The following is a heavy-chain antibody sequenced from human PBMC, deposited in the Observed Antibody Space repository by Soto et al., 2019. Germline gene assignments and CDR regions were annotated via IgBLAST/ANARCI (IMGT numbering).Heavy chain of an antibody. D-gene: IGHD6-13*01. CDR3: ARDERDSSSWYRNGWFDP. J-gene: IGHJ5*02. V-gene: IGHV4-39*07. CDR2: LSHSGSV. Sequence: PSETLSLTCTVSGGSVSNSQYFWVWLRQPPGKGLEWIGTLSHSGSVRYNPSLKSRVTISVDTSKNQFSLKLSSVTAADTAVYYCARDERDSSSWYRNGWFDPWGQGTLVTVSS. CDR1: GGSVSNSQYF.